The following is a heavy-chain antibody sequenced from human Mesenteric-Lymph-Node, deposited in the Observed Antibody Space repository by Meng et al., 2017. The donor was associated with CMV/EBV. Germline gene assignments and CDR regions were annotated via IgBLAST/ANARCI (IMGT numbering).Heavy chain of an antibody. CDR3: ATGRYRNYRTYYHYYGMDV. J-gene: IGHJ6*02. Sequence: GSLRLSCAVYGGSFSDYYWTWVRQPPGKGLEWIGEINHSGSTNYNPSLKSRVTTSVDTSKNQFSLRLSSVTAADTAVYYCATGRYRNYRTYYHYYGMDVWGQGTAVTVSS. CDR2: INHSGST. V-gene: IGHV4-34*01. CDR1: GGSFSDYY. D-gene: IGHD4-11*01.